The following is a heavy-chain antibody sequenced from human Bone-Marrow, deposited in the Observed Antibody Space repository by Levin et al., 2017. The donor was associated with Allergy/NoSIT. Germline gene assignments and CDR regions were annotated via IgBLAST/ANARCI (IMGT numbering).Heavy chain of an antibody. J-gene: IGHJ4*02. CDR2: IYHSGST. CDR3: ARDLDVAYYDSSGYLALDY. CDR1: GSSISSGYY. Sequence: SETLSLTCAVSGSSISSGYYWGWIRQPPGKGLEWLGSIYHSGSTYYNPSLKSRVTISLDTSKNQFSLKLSSVTAADTAVYYCARDLDVAYYDSSGYLALDYWGQGTLVTVSS. D-gene: IGHD3-22*01. V-gene: IGHV4-38-2*02.